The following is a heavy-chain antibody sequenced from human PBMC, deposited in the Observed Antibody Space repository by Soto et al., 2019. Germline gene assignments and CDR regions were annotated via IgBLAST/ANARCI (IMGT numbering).Heavy chain of an antibody. CDR1: GGSISSGDYY. CDR2: IYDSGST. J-gene: IGHJ4*02. CDR3: ARGLSGDKVDS. D-gene: IGHD1-1*01. Sequence: QVQLQESGPGLVKPSQTLSLTCTIAGGSISSGDYYWSWIRQPPGKGLEWIGHIYDSGSTYNNPSLNSRVTISIDPSENQSSLNLRSVTAADTAVYYCARGLSGDKVDSWGQGTLVTVSS. V-gene: IGHV4-30-4*01.